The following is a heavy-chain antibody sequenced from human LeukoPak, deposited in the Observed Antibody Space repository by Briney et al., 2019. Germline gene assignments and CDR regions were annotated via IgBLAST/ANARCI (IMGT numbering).Heavy chain of an antibody. V-gene: IGHV3-33*01. J-gene: IGHJ4*02. CDR2: IWYDGSNK. Sequence: GRSLRLSCAASGFTFSSYGMHWVRQAPGKGLEWVAVIWYDGSNKYYADSVKGRFTISRDNSKNTLYLQMNSLRAEDTAVYYCAREFKSYYYDSSGSFDYWGQGTLVTVSS. CDR1: GFTFSSYG. D-gene: IGHD3-22*01. CDR3: AREFKSYYYDSSGSFDY.